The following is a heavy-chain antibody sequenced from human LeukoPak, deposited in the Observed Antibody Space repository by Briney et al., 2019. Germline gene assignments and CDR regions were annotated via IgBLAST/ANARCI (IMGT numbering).Heavy chain of an antibody. CDR1: GGTFSSYA. D-gene: IGHD2-2*01. Sequence: GSSVKVSCKASGGTFSSYAISWVRQAPGQGLEWMGGIIPIFGTANYAQKFQGRVTMTRDTSTSTVYMELSSLRSEDTAVYYCARASYQLLLGNAFDIWGQGTMVTVSS. CDR3: ARASYQLLLGNAFDI. CDR2: IIPIFGTA. V-gene: IGHV1-69*05. J-gene: IGHJ3*02.